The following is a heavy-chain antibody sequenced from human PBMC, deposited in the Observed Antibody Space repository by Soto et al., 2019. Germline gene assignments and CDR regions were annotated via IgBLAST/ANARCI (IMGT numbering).Heavy chain of an antibody. D-gene: IGHD3-3*01. CDR1: GYTFTSYD. Sequence: AAVKVSCKASGYTFTSYDINWVRQATGQGLEWMGWMNPNSGNTGYAQKFQGRVTMTRNTSISTAYMELSSLRSEDTAVYYLARGDLGYYDFSSGSFPLYYGRDLCGPGTTVTVAS. V-gene: IGHV1-8*01. CDR3: ARGDLGYYDFSSGSFPLYYGRDL. CDR2: MNPNSGNT. J-gene: IGHJ6*02.